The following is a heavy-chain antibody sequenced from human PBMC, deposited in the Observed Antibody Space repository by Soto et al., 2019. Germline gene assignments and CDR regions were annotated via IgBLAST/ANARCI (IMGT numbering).Heavy chain of an antibody. D-gene: IGHD1-1*01. Sequence: EMQLVESGGGLVEPGGSLRLSCAASGFTFTNAWMTWVRQAPGKGLEWVGRIKSKTVGGTTDYAAPVKGRFTISRDDSKNTLYLELDSLKTEDTAVYYCTIPENWNDGKAFAIWGQGTMVTVSS. CDR2: IKSKTVGGTT. CDR3: TIPENWNDGKAFAI. CDR1: GFTFTNAW. V-gene: IGHV3-15*01. J-gene: IGHJ3*02.